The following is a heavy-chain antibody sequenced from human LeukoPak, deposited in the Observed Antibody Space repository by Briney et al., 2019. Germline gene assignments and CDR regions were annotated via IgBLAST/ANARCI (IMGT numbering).Heavy chain of an antibody. CDR3: ASSPYSYQPQPLNWFDP. V-gene: IGHV3-21*01. CDR1: GFTFSGYA. CDR2: ISSSSSYI. Sequence: GGSLRLSCAASGFTFSGYAMNWVRQAPGKGLGGVSSISSSSSYIYYADSVKGRFPISRDNAKNSLYLQMNSLRAEDTAVYYCASSPYSYQPQPLNWFDPWGQGTLVTVSS. D-gene: IGHD2-2*01. J-gene: IGHJ5*02.